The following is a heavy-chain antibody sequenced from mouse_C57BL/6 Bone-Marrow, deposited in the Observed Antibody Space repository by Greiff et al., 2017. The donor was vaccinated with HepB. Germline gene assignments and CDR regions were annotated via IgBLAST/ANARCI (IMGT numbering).Heavy chain of an antibody. D-gene: IGHD1-1*01. CDR1: GFTFSDYY. V-gene: IGHV5-12*01. Sequence: EVQLQQSGGGLVQPGGSLKLSCAASGFTFSDYYMYWVRQTPEKRLEWVAYISNGGGSTYYPDTVKGRFTISSDNAKNTLYLQMSRLKSEETAMYCCARQVITTVALDYWGQGTTLTVSS. J-gene: IGHJ2*01. CDR3: ARQVITTVALDY. CDR2: ISNGGGST.